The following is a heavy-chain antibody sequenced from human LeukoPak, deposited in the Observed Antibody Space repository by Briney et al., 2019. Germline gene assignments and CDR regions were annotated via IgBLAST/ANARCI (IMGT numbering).Heavy chain of an antibody. D-gene: IGHD4-17*01. CDR1: GFTFSSYA. CDR2: ISGGASNT. V-gene: IGHV3-23*01. Sequence: GGSLRLSCAASGFTFSSYAINWVRQAPGKGLEWVSAISGGASNTYYADSVKGRFTISRDNSKNTLYLQMNSLRAEDTAVYYCARDPFYGDYFDYWGQGTLVTVSS. CDR3: ARDPFYGDYFDY. J-gene: IGHJ4*02.